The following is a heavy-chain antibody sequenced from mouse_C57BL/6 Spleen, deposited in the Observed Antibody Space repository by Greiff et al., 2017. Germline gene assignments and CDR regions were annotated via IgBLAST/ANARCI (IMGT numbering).Heavy chain of an antibody. V-gene: IGHV1-12*01. D-gene: IGHD1-1*01. CDR3: ARNSYYYGSSHYFDY. CDR1: GYTFTSYN. CDR2: IYPGNGDT. Sequence: QSGAELVRPGASVKMSCKASGYTFTSYNMHWVKQTPRQGLEWIGAIYPGNGDTSYNQKFKGKATLTVDKSSSTAYMQLSSLTSEDSAVYFCARNSYYYGSSHYFDYWGQGTTLTVSS. J-gene: IGHJ2*01.